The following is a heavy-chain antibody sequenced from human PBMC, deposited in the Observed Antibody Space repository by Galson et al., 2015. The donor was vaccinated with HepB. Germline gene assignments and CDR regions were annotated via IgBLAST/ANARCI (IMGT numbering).Heavy chain of an antibody. D-gene: IGHD5-24*01. J-gene: IGHJ4*02. CDR3: ARGGLATIGGPTFDY. Sequence: SVKVSCKASGYTLSRHAINWVRQAPGQGPEWMGWISGNNGNANYAKKFQGRVTMTTDTSTSTAYMEVRSLRSDDTAMYYCARGGLATIGGPTFDYWGQGTLVTVSS. CDR2: ISGNNGNA. CDR1: GYTLSRHA. V-gene: IGHV1-18*01.